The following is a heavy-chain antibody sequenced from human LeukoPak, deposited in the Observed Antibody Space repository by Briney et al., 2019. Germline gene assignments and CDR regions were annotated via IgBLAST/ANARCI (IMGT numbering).Heavy chain of an antibody. Sequence: GGSLRLSCAASGFTFSSYAMHWVRQAPGKGLEWVAVISYDGSNKYYADSVKGRFTISRDNSKNTLYLQMNSLRAEDTAVYYCAKDRDDYGDDCWGQGILVTVST. CDR2: ISYDGSNK. D-gene: IGHD4-17*01. CDR1: GFTFSSYA. V-gene: IGHV3-30-3*01. CDR3: AKDRDDYGDDC. J-gene: IGHJ4*02.